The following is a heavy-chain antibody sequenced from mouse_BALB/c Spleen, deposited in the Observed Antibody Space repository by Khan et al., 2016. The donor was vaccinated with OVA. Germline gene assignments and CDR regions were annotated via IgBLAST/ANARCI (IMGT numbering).Heavy chain of an antibody. J-gene: IGHJ2*01. CDR2: IYPGTDNT. CDR3: RTEDSLYYIDY. Sequence: QVQLQQSGAELVRPGASVKMSCKTSGYTFTSYWINWVKQRSGQGLEWIARIYPGTDNTYYSEKLKDKATLTVDKSSSTAYMQLSSLKSEDSAVYFCRTEDSLYYIDYWGQGTTLTVSS. V-gene: IGHV1-76*01. CDR1: GYTFTSYW.